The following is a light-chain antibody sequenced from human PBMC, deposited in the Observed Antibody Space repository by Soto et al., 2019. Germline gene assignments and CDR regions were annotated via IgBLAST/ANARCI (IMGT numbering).Light chain of an antibody. CDR1: SSNIGAGYD. Sequence: QPVLTQPPSVSGAPGQRVTISCTGSSSNIGAGYDVHWYQQLPGTAPKLLIYGNNNRPSGVPDRFSGSKSGTSASLAITGLQTEDEADYYCQSYDSSLKVFGTGTKVTVL. CDR3: QSYDSSLKV. J-gene: IGLJ1*01. CDR2: GNN. V-gene: IGLV1-40*01.